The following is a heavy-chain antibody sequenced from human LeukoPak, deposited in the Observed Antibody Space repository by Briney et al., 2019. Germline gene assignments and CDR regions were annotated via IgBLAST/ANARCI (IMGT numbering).Heavy chain of an antibody. V-gene: IGHV4-4*07. D-gene: IGHD2-2*01. CDR2: IYTSGST. CDR3: ARAGGYCSSTSCSRRNYYYMDV. CDR1: GGSISSYY. Sequence: SETLSLTCTVSGGSISSYYWSWIRQPAGKGLEWIGRIYTSGSTNYNPSLKSRVTISVDTSKNQFSLKLSSVTAADTAVYYCARAGGYCSSTSCSRRNYYYMDVWGKGTTVTVSS. J-gene: IGHJ6*03.